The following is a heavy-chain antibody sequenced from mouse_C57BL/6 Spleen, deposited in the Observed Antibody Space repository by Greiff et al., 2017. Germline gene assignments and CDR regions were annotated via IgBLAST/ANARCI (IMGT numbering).Heavy chain of an antibody. CDR3: ARERNYYFDY. J-gene: IGHJ2*01. V-gene: IGHV3-6*01. CDR1: GYSITSGYY. CDR2: ISYDGSN. Sequence: ESGPGLVKPSQSLTLTCSVTGYSITSGYYWNLIRQFPGNKLEWMGYISYDGSNNYNPSLKNRISITRDTSTNPFILKLNSVTTYDSATYYCARERNYYFDYWGQGTTLTVSS.